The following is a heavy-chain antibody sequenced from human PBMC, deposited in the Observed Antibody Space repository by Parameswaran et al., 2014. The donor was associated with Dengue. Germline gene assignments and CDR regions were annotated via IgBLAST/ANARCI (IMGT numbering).Heavy chain of an antibody. CDR3: ARDLTVTTSRFDY. CDR2: ISDSGNII. Sequence: WIRQPQEGLEWVSYISDSGNIIYYVDSVKGRFTISRDNAKNSLYLHMNSLRAEDTAVYYCARDLTVTTSRFDYWGQGALVTVSS. D-gene: IGHD4-17*01. V-gene: IGHV3-11*01. J-gene: IGHJ4*02.